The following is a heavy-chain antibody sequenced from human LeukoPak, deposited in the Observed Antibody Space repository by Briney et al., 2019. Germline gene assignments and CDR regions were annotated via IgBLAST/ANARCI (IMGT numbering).Heavy chain of an antibody. D-gene: IGHD6-19*01. CDR3: ARGGWYPESFQH. J-gene: IGHJ1*01. V-gene: IGHV4-59*01. CDR1: GGSISSYY. CDR2: IYYSGST. Sequence: SPSETLSLTCTVSGGSISSYYWNWIRQPPGKGLEWIGYIYYSGSTNYNPSLKSRVTISVDTSNNQFSLKLSSVTAADTAVYYCARGGWYPESFQHWGQGALVTVSS.